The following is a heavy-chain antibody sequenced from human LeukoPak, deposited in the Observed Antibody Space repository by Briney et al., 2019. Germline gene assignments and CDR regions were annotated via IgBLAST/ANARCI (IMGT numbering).Heavy chain of an antibody. CDR3: AKDRTVGASYWYFDL. D-gene: IGHD1-26*01. V-gene: IGHV3-23*01. Sequence: GGSLRLSCAASGFDLSTYAMHWARQAPGKGLEWVSGISSSGSGDNTYYADSVKGRFTISRDSSKNTLFLHMNTLRAEDTAIYYCAKDRTVGASYWYFDLWGRGTLVTVSS. J-gene: IGHJ2*01. CDR2: ISSSGSGDNT. CDR1: GFDLSTYA.